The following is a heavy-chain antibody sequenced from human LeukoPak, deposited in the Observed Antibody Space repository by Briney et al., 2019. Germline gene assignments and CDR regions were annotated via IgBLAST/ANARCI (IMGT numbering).Heavy chain of an antibody. Sequence: GGSLRLSCAASGFTFSSYTMNWVRQAPGKGLELVSSISISTTSIYYADSVKGRFTISRDNTKNSLYLQMNSLRVEDTAVYYCAGERFHGSGAPKFDYWGQGTLVTVSS. D-gene: IGHD3-10*01. CDR1: GFTFSSYT. CDR3: AGERFHGSGAPKFDY. CDR2: ISISTTSI. J-gene: IGHJ4*02. V-gene: IGHV3-21*01.